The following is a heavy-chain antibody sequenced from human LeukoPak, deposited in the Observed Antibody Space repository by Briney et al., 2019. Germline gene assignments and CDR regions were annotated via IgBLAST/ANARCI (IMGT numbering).Heavy chain of an antibody. CDR2: IYYSGST. Sequence: SETLSLTCTVSGGSISSYYWSWIRQPPGKGLEWIGYIYYSGSTNYNPSLKSRVTISVDTSKNQSSLKLSSVTAADTAVYYCASSSSPPYYYYMDVWGKGTTVTVSS. D-gene: IGHD6-6*01. V-gene: IGHV4-59*01. CDR3: ASSSSPPYYYYMDV. J-gene: IGHJ6*03. CDR1: GGSISSYY.